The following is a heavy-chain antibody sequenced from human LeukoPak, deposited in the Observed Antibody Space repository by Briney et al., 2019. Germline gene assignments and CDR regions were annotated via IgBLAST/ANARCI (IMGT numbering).Heavy chain of an antibody. J-gene: IGHJ5*02. V-gene: IGHV4-59*01. Sequence: SETLSLTCTVSGGSISSYYWSWIRQPPGKGLEWIGYIYYSGSTNYNPSLKSRVTISVDTSKNQFSLKLSSVTAADTAVYYCASSLTGSARDNWFDPWGQGTLVTVSS. D-gene: IGHD3-9*01. CDR2: IYYSGST. CDR1: GGSISSYY. CDR3: ASSLTGSARDNWFDP.